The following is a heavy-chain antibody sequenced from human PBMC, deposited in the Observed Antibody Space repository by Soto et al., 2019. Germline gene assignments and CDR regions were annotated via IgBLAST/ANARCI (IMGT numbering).Heavy chain of an antibody. CDR1: GGSISSYY. V-gene: IGHV4-4*07. D-gene: IGHD3-10*01. CDR2: IYTSGST. CDR3: ARDRGSNYYGSRAIYYYYGMDV. Sequence: GPGPSYTSETLSLTCTVSGGSISSYYWSWIRQPAGKGLEWFGRIYTSGSTNYNPSLKSRVTMSVDTSKNQFSLKLSSVTAADTAVYYCARDRGSNYYGSRAIYYYYGMDVWGQGTTVTVSS. J-gene: IGHJ6*02.